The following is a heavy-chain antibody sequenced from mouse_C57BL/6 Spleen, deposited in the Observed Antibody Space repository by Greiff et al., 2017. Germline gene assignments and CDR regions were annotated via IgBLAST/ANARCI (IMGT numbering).Heavy chain of an antibody. CDR1: GYTFTSYW. V-gene: IGHV1-69*01. CDR2: IDPSDSYT. Sequence: QVQLKQPGAELVMPGASVKLSCKASGYTFTSYWMHWVKQRPGQGLEWIGEIDPSDSYTNYNQKFKGKSTLTVDKSSSTAYMQLSSLTSEDSAVYYCARYYGSSHLYWYFDVWGTGTTVTVSS. J-gene: IGHJ1*03. CDR3: ARYYGSSHLYWYFDV. D-gene: IGHD1-1*01.